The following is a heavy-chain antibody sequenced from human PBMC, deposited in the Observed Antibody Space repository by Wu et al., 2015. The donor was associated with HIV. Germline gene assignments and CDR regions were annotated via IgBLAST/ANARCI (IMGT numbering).Heavy chain of an antibody. V-gene: IGHV1-69*13. CDR3: ARGRFPNDAFDI. CDR1: GGTFSNFG. D-gene: IGHD2/OR15-2a*01. J-gene: IGHJ3*02. Sequence: QVQLVQSGAELKIPGSSVKVSCKASGGTFSNFGVNWFRQAPGQGLQWMGRITPIFGTTNYAQQFQGRITITADEARSIGYLELTSLTSEDTAMYYCARGRFPNDAFDIWGQGDNGHRLF. CDR2: ITPIFGTT.